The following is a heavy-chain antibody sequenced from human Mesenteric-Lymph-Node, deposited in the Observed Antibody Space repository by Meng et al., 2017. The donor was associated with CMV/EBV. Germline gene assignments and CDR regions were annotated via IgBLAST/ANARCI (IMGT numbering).Heavy chain of an antibody. CDR2: IYYSGST. CDR1: GGSISSSSYY. CDR3: ARLRRGSGSYYLHKVNYYYGMDV. J-gene: IGHJ6*02. D-gene: IGHD3-10*01. V-gene: IGHV4-39*07. Sequence: SETLSLTCTVSGGSISSSSYYWGWIRQPPGKGLEWIGSIYYSGSTYYNPSLKSRVTISVDTSKNQFSLKLSSVTAADTAVYYCARLRRGSGSYYLHKVNYYYGMDVWGQGTTVTVSS.